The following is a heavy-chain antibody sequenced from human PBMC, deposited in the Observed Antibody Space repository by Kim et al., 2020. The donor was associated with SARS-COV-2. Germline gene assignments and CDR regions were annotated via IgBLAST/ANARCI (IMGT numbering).Heavy chain of an antibody. D-gene: IGHD4-4*01. V-gene: IGHV3-48*03. J-gene: IGHJ4*02. CDR2: M. CDR3: ARGPNYSPFDY. Sequence: MNNADPVRGQFTISRDNDKNSLFRQMNSLRAEDTAVYYCARGPNYSPFDYWGQGTLVTVSS.